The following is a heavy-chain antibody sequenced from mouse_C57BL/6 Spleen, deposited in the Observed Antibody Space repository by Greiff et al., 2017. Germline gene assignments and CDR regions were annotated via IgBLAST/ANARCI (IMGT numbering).Heavy chain of an antibody. Sequence: EVKLEESGPELVKPGASVKMSCKASGYTFTDYNMHWVKQSHGKSLEWIGYINPNNGGTSYNQKFKGKATLTVNKSSSTAYMELRSLTSEDSAVYCCARENYYGSSDYWGQGTTLTVSA. D-gene: IGHD1-1*01. CDR3: ARENYYGSSDY. V-gene: IGHV1-22*01. CDR1: GYTFTDYN. CDR2: INPNNGGT. J-gene: IGHJ2*01.